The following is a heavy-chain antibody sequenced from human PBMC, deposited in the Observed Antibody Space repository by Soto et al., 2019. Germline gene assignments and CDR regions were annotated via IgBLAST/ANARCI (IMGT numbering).Heavy chain of an antibody. D-gene: IGHD2-2*01. J-gene: IGHJ5*02. V-gene: IGHV3-23*01. CDR1: GFPFSSYA. CDR3: AKDNAPVVPAAIPWFDP. Sequence: VGSLRHSCTASGFPFSSYAMSWVRQAPGKGLEWVSAISGSGGSTYYADSVKGRFTISRDNSKNTLYLQMNSLRAEDTAVYYCAKDNAPVVPAAIPWFDPWGQGTLLTVSS. CDR2: ISGSGGST.